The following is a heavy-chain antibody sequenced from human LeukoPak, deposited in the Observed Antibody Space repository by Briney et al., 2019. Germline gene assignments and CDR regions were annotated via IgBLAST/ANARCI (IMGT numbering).Heavy chain of an antibody. Sequence: QPGGSLILSCAASGFTFSSYAMSWVRQAPGKGLEWVSAISGSGGSTYYADSVKGRFTISRDNSKNTLYLQMNSLRAEDTAVYYCAKTMVRGVMDYYYGMDVWGQGTTVTVSS. D-gene: IGHD3-10*01. CDR2: ISGSGGST. CDR3: AKTMVRGVMDYYYGMDV. V-gene: IGHV3-23*01. CDR1: GFTFSSYA. J-gene: IGHJ6*02.